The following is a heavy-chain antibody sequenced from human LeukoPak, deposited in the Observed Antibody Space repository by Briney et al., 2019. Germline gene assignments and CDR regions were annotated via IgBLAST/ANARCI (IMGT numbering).Heavy chain of an antibody. V-gene: IGHV3-48*04. J-gene: IGHJ3*02. CDR3: ARDYSGSGHLAFDI. CDR1: GFTFSSYS. CDR2: ISSSSSTI. D-gene: IGHD1-26*01. Sequence: GGSLRLSCAASGFTFSSYSMNWVRQAPGKGLEWVSYISSSSSTIYYADSVKGRFTISRDNAKNSLYLQMNSLRAEDTAVYYCARDYSGSGHLAFDIWGQGTMVTVSS.